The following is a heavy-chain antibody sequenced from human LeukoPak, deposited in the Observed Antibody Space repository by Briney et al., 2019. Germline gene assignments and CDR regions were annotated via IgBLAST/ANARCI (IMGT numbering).Heavy chain of an antibody. J-gene: IGHJ4*02. Sequence: SETLSLTCTVSGDSMSNYYWTWIRQPPGKELEWIGSISYSGSTNYNPSLKSRVTMSVDTSKNQFSLKLNSVTAADTAVYYCASSGLVRGVSTWGQGTLVTVSS. CDR3: ASSGLVRGVST. D-gene: IGHD3-10*01. V-gene: IGHV4-59*01. CDR1: GDSMSNYY. CDR2: ISYSGST.